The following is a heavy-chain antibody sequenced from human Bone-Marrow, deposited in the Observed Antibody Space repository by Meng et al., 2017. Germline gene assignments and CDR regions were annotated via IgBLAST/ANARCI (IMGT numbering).Heavy chain of an antibody. J-gene: IGHJ4*02. Sequence: SETLSLTCTVSGGSISNYFWSWIRQPPGKGLEWIGYIYYTGSTDYNPSLKSRVTISVDTSKNQLSLKLSSVTAADTAVYYCARVTYDSSGYYPGDFDYWGQGTLVTVSS. CDR2: IYYTGST. CDR3: ARVTYDSSGYYPGDFDY. D-gene: IGHD3-22*01. CDR1: GGSISNYF. V-gene: IGHV4-59*01.